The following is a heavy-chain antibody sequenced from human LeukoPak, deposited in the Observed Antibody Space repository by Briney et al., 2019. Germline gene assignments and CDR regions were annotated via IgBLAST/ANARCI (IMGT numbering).Heavy chain of an antibody. V-gene: IGHV4-30-2*01. CDR1: GGSISSSSHY. CDR2: IYHSGST. CDR3: ARGYGDYVGSDYFDY. J-gene: IGHJ4*02. Sequence: SETLSLTCTASGGSISSSSHYWGWIRQPPGKGLEWIGYIYHSGSTYYNPSLKSRVTISVDRSKNQFSLKLSSVTAADTAVYYCARGYGDYVGSDYFDYWGQGTLVTVFS. D-gene: IGHD4-17*01.